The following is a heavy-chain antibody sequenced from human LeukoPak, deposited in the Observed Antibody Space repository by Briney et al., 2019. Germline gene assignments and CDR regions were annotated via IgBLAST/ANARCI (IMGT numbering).Heavy chain of an antibody. CDR3: AKGMLVATTNFDY. Sequence: PGGSLRLSCAASGFTFSNFAMTWVRQAPGKGLEWVSTFSGRTTNTYYADSVKGRFTISRHNSENTLYLQMNSLRAEDTAVYYCAKGMLVATTNFDYWRQGALVTVSS. V-gene: IGHV3-23*01. D-gene: IGHD5-24*01. J-gene: IGHJ4*02. CDR2: FSGRTTNT. CDR1: GFTFSNFA.